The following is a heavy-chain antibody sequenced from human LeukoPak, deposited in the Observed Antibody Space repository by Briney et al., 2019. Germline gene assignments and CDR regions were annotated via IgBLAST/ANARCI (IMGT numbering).Heavy chain of an antibody. J-gene: IGHJ4*02. CDR2: IYHSGST. CDR1: GGSISSGGYS. V-gene: IGHV4-30-2*01. CDR3: ASGSGSYFDY. Sequence: SQTLSLTCAVSGGSISSGGYSWSWIRQPPGKGLEWIGNIYHSGSTYYNQSLKSQVTISVDRSKKQFSLKLNSVTAADTAVYYCASGSGSYFDYWGQGTLVIVSS. D-gene: IGHD3-10*01.